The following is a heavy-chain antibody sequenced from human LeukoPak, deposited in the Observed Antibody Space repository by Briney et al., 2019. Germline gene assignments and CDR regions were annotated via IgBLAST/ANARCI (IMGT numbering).Heavy chain of an antibody. CDR1: GFTFSSYG. D-gene: IGHD6-13*01. J-gene: IGHJ5*02. CDR3: ARALLQPAAAGYRNWFDP. Sequence: GGSLRLSCAASGFTFSSYGMHWVRQAPGKGLEWVSYISSSSSTIYYADSVEGRFTISRDNAKNSLYLQMNSLRAEDTAVHYCARALLQPAAAGYRNWFDPWGQGTLVTVSS. V-gene: IGHV3-48*01. CDR2: ISSSSSTI.